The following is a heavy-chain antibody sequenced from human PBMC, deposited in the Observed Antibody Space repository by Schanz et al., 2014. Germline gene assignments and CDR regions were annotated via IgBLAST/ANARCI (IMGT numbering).Heavy chain of an antibody. CDR1: GFIVRSNY. Sequence: EVQLVESGGGLVQPGGSLRLSCAVSGFIVRSNYMTWVRQAPGKGLEWVSFVHPGGSTYYPDSVKGQFAISRDSSNNTLYLQMNSLRPESTGIYDCAKNQYDDDDLDSFYFDCWGQGTLVTVSS. J-gene: IGHJ4*02. V-gene: IGHV3-66*01. D-gene: IGHD3-22*01. CDR3: AKNQYDDDDLDSFYFDC. CDR2: VHPGGST.